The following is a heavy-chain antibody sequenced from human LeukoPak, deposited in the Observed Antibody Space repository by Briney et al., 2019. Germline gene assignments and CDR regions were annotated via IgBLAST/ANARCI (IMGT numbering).Heavy chain of an antibody. Sequence: GGSLRLSCAASGFTFSSYSMNWVRQAPGKGLEWVSSISSSSSYIYYADSVKGRFTISRDSAKNSLYLQMNSLRAEDTAVYYCARGWLQGFGYWGQGTLVTISS. CDR1: GFTFSSYS. D-gene: IGHD5-24*01. V-gene: IGHV3-21*01. CDR3: ARGWLQGFGY. J-gene: IGHJ4*02. CDR2: ISSSSSYI.